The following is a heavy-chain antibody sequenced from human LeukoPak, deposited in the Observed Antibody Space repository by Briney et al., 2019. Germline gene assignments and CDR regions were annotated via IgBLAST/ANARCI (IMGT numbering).Heavy chain of an antibody. Sequence: PSQTLSLTCTVSGGSISSGGYYWSWIRQHPGKGLEWIGYIYYSGSTYYNPSLKSRVTISVDTSKNQFSLKLSSVTAADTAVYYCARVKGDYGDQHFDYWGQGTLVTVSS. J-gene: IGHJ4*02. CDR3: ARVKGDYGDQHFDY. CDR2: IYYSGST. V-gene: IGHV4-31*03. D-gene: IGHD4-17*01. CDR1: GGSISSGGYY.